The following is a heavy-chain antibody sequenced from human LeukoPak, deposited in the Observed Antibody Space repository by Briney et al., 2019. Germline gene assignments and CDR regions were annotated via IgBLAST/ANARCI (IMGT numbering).Heavy chain of an antibody. CDR3: AKDFLSGSYSLYYFDY. D-gene: IGHD1-26*01. Sequence: GGSLRLSCAASGFTFSSYSMSWVRQAPGKGLEWVSGISASGGSTYYAGSVKGRFSTSRDNSKNTLYLQMNSLRAEDTAVYYCAKDFLSGSYSLYYFDYWGQGTLVTVS. CDR1: GFTFSSYS. CDR2: ISASGGST. V-gene: IGHV3-23*01. J-gene: IGHJ4*02.